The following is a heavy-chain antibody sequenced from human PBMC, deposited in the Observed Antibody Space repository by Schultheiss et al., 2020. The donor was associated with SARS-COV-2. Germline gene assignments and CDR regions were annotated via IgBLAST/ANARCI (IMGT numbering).Heavy chain of an antibody. CDR1: GFTFSSYA. J-gene: IGHJ6*03. CDR3: AKDGDCSSTSCYYMDV. CDR2: ISYDGSNK. Sequence: GGSLRLSCAASGFTFSSYAMSWVRQAPGKGLEWVAVISYDGSNKYYADSVKGRFTISRDNSKNTLYLQMNSLRAEDTAVYYCAKDGDCSSTSCYYMDVWGKGTTVTVSS. D-gene: IGHD2-2*01. V-gene: IGHV3-30*04.